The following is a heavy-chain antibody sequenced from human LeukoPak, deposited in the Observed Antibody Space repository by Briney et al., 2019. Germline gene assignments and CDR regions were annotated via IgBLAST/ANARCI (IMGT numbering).Heavy chain of an antibody. D-gene: IGHD2-21*02. CDR2: ISAYNGYT. V-gene: IGHV1-18*01. CDR3: AREARPTMTSFLDY. CDR1: GYTFTSYG. Sequence: AASVTVSCKASGYTFTSYGISWVRQAPGQGLEWMGWISAYNGYTNYAQKLQGRVTMTTDTFTSTVYMELRSLRFDDTAVYYCAREARPTMTSFLDYWGQGTLVTVSS. J-gene: IGHJ4*02.